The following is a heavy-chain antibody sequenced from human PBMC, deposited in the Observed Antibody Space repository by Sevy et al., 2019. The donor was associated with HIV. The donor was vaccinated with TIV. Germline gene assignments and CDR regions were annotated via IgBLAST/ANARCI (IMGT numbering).Heavy chain of an antibody. D-gene: IGHD3-3*01. CDR1: GYSFTSYW. V-gene: IGHV5-51*01. J-gene: IGHJ5*02. Sequence: GESLKISCKGSGYSFTSYWIGWVRQMPGKGLEWMGIIYPGDSDTRYSPSFQGQVTISADKSISTAYLKWSSLKASDTAMYYCARHGPYYDFWSGYYRANWFDPWGQGTLVTVSS. CDR2: IYPGDSDT. CDR3: ARHGPYYDFWSGYYRANWFDP.